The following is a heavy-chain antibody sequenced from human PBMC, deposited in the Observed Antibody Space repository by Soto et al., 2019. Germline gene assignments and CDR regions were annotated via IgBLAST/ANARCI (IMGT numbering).Heavy chain of an antibody. CDR2: INPNSGGT. D-gene: IGHD2-15*01. Sequence: ASVKVSCKASGYTFTGYYMHWVRQAPGQGLEWMGWINPNSGGTNYAQKFQGWVTMTRDTSISTAYMELSRLRSDDTAVYYCARDQHCSGGSCYYHAFDIWGQGTMVTVSS. CDR1: GYTFTGYY. V-gene: IGHV1-2*04. CDR3: ARDQHCSGGSCYYHAFDI. J-gene: IGHJ3*02.